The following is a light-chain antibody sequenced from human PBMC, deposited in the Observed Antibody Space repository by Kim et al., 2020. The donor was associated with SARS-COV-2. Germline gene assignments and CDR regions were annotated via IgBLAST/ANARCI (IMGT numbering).Light chain of an antibody. Sequence: KFMLTQPHSVSESPGKTVTISCTRSSGSIDDNYVQWYQQRPGGVPTAVIYEDDQRPSGASDRFSCSIDNSSNSASLTISGLRTEDEADYYCQSYNRDNVLFGGGTKLTVL. J-gene: IGLJ2*01. CDR2: EDD. CDR3: QSYNRDNVL. CDR1: SGSIDDNY. V-gene: IGLV6-57*04.